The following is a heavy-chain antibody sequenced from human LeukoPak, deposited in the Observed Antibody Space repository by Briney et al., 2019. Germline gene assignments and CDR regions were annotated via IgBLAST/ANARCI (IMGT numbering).Heavy chain of an antibody. Sequence: ASVKVSCKASGYTLTGYYMHWVRQAPGQGLEWMGWINPNSGGTNYAQKFQGRVTMTRDTSINTAYMELRRLESDDSAVYYCAREGAGRNDYSGHGALVTVSS. CDR1: GYTLTGYY. CDR2: INPNSGGT. CDR3: AREGAGRNDY. V-gene: IGHV1-2*02. J-gene: IGHJ4*01. D-gene: IGHD1-1*01.